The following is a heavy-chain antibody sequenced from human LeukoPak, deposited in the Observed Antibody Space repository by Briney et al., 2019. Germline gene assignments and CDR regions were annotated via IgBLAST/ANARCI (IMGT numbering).Heavy chain of an antibody. CDR2: IYHSGST. CDR3: ARLRDYYCMDV. Sequence: SETLSLTCTVSGYSISSGYYWGWIRPPPGKGLEWIGSIYHSGSTYYNPSLKSRVTISVDTSKNQFSLKLSSVTAADTAVYYCARLRDYYCMDVWGKGTTVTVSS. V-gene: IGHV4-38-2*02. J-gene: IGHJ6*03. CDR1: GYSISSGYY.